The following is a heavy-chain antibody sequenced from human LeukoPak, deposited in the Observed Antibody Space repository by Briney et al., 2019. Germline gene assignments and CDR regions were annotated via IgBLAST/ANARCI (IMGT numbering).Heavy chain of an antibody. CDR2: FNPENGNT. Sequence: ASVKVSCKASGYSFVGYGITWVRQAPGQGLEWMGWFNPENGNTNYAQKFQGWVTMTRSTSISTVDMDLSRLTSDDTAVYYCARGGSGAYSALDIWGQGTVVTVSS. J-gene: IGHJ3*02. D-gene: IGHD3-10*01. CDR1: GYSFVGYG. CDR3: ARGGSGAYSALDI. V-gene: IGHV1-2*04.